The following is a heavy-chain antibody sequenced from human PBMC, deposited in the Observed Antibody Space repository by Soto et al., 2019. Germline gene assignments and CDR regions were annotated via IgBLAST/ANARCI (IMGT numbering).Heavy chain of an antibody. CDR2: ITPDGSNT. Sequence: GGSLRLSCVASGFTFSSSWMYWVRQAPAKGLAWVSYITPDGSNTNYADSVKGRFSISRDNAKNTLYLQMNSLRAEDTAVYFCVRDYYYTLDIWGQGTMVT. J-gene: IGHJ3*02. CDR3: VRDYYYTLDI. CDR1: GFTFSSSW. D-gene: IGHD3-3*01. V-gene: IGHV3-74*01.